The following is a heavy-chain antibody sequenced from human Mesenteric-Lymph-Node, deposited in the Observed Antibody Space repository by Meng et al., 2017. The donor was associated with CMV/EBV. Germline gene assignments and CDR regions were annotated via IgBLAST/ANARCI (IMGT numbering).Heavy chain of an antibody. V-gene: IGHV3-74*01. CDR1: GFTFDDYG. Sequence: SCAASGFTFDDYGMSWVRQAPGKGLVWVSRVSPDGSSSTYADSVKGRFTISRDNAKNSLYLQMNSLRAEDTAVYYRARQKWEGIDCWGQGTLVTVSS. CDR2: VSPDGSSS. CDR3: ARQKWEGIDC. J-gene: IGHJ4*02. D-gene: IGHD1-26*01.